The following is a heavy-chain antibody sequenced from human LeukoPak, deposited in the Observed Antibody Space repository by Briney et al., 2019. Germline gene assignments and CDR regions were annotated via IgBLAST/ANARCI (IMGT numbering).Heavy chain of an antibody. CDR2: IIPIFGTA. CDR1: GGTFSSYA. CDR3: ARAPLGYCSGGSCYYDY. D-gene: IGHD2-15*01. Sequence: GASVKVSCKASGGTFSSYAISWVRQAPGQGLEWMGGIIPIFGTANYAQKFQGRVTITADKSTSTAYMELSSLRSEDTAVYYCARAPLGYCSGGSCYYDYWGQGTLVTVSS. V-gene: IGHV1-69*06. J-gene: IGHJ4*02.